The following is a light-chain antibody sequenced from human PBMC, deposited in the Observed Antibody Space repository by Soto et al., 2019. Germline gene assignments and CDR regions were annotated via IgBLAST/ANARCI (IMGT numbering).Light chain of an antibody. Sequence: EIVMTQSPATLSVSPGERVTLSCRASQSVNSNLAWYQQKPGQAPMLLIYAASTRATGIPARFSGSGSGTEFTLTISSLQSEDFALYYCQQYNTFPSLTFGGGTKVEIK. CDR3: QQYNTFPSLT. CDR1: QSVNSN. J-gene: IGKJ4*01. V-gene: IGKV3-15*01. CDR2: AAS.